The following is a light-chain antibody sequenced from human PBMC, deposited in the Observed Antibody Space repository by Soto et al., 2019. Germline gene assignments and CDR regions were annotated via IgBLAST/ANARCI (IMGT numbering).Light chain of an antibody. V-gene: IGLV2-14*01. Sequence: QSALTQPASVSGSPGQSITISCTGTSRDVGGYDYVSWYQQRPGKAPQLIIYEVTSRPSGVSSRFSASKSGYTASLTISGLQADDEADYYCSAYSGSSSLVVFGGGTKVTVL. J-gene: IGLJ2*01. CDR2: EVT. CDR1: SRDVGGYDY. CDR3: SAYSGSSSLVV.